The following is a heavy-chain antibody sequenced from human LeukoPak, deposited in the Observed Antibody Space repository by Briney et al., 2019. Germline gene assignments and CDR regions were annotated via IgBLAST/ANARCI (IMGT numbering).Heavy chain of an antibody. CDR2: IYYSGNT. D-gene: IGHD5-24*01. J-gene: IGHJ4*02. CDR3: ARGENYIPY. CDR1: GGSISYYY. V-gene: IGHV4-59*01. Sequence: SEALSITCTVPGGSISYYYWSWIRHTPGKGLEWIGYIYYSGNTNYNPSLKSRVTISVDTSNNHFSLKLSSVTAADTAVYYCARGENYIPYWGQGTLVTVSS.